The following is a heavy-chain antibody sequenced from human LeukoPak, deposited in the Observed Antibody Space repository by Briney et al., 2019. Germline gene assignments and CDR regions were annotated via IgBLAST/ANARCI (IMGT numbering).Heavy chain of an antibody. CDR1: GYTFTSYG. Sequence: SVKVSCKASGYTFTSYGISWVRQAPGQGLEWMGCISAYNGNTNYAQKLQGRVTMTTDTSTSTAYMELRSLRSDDTAVYYCARVANDYVWGSYRYEFGYWGQGTLVTVSS. CDR2: ISAYNGNT. J-gene: IGHJ4*02. V-gene: IGHV1-18*01. CDR3: ARVANDYVWGSYRYEFGY. D-gene: IGHD3-16*02.